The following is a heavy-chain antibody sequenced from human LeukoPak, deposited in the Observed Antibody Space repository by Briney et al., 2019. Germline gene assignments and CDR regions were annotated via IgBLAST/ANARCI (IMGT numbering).Heavy chain of an antibody. D-gene: IGHD3-10*01. CDR3: ASRLRDPVLLWFGNFDY. CDR1: GFTFSSYA. J-gene: IGHJ4*02. V-gene: IGHV3-23*01. CDR2: ISGSGGST. Sequence: GGSLRLSCAASGFTFSSYAMSWVRQAPGKGLEWVSAISGSGGSTYYADSVKGRFTISRDNSKNTLYLQMNSLRAEDTAVYYCASRLRDPVLLWFGNFDYWGQGTLVTVSS.